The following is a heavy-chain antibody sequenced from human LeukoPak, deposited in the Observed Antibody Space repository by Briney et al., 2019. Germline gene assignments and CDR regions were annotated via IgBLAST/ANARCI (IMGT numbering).Heavy chain of an antibody. D-gene: IGHD3-16*01. V-gene: IGHV4-34*01. J-gene: IGHJ4*02. CDR1: GASFSDSY. CDR2: INNSGST. CDR3: ARGRYGPRLGN. Sequence: PSETLSLTCAVYGASFSDSYWSWIRQSPEKGLEWIGEINNSGSTSYNPSLNSRVIMSVDRSKNQFSLGLTSVTAADTAVYYCARGRYGPRLGNWGQGTLVTVSS.